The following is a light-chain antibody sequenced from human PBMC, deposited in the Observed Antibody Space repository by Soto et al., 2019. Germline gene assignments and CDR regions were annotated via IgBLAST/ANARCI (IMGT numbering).Light chain of an antibody. CDR1: QGVSTW. V-gene: IGKV1-12*01. J-gene: IGKJ4*01. Sequence: DIQMTQSPSSLSASVGDRVTITCRASQGVSTWLAWYQQKPGKAPKLLIYAASSLQSGVPSRFSGSGSGTDVTLTISSLQPEDFANYYCQQSTSVPLTFGGGTKVDIK. CDR3: QQSTSVPLT. CDR2: AAS.